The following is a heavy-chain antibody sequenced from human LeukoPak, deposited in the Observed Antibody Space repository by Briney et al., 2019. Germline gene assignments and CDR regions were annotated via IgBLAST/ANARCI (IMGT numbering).Heavy chain of an antibody. D-gene: IGHD2-2*01. Sequence: GASVKVSCKASGYTFTSYGIIWVRQAPGQGLEWMGWISAYNGNTNYAQKLQGRVTMTTDTSTSTAYMELRSLRSDDTAVYYCARDWGVVPTGDYFDYWGQGTLVTVSS. CDR2: ISAYNGNT. J-gene: IGHJ4*02. CDR1: GYTFTSYG. V-gene: IGHV1-18*01. CDR3: ARDWGVVPTGDYFDY.